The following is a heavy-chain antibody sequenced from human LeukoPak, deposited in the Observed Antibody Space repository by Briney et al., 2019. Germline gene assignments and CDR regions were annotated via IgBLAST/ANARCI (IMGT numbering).Heavy chain of an antibody. CDR3: ARDRYFDF. CDR2: ISYDGRNK. J-gene: IGHJ4*01. V-gene: IGHV3-30*03. Sequence: PGGSLRLSCAASGFTFSSYGMHWVRQAPGKGLEWVAAISYDGRNKEYVDSVKGRFTISRDNSKNTLSLQMTSLRAEDTAIYYCARDRYFDFWGQGTLVTVSS. CDR1: GFTFSSYG.